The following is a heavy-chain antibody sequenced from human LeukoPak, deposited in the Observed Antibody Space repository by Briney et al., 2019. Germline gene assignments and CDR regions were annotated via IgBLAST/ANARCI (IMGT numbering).Heavy chain of an antibody. Sequence: ASVKVSCKASGYTFTSYGISWVRQAPGQGLEWMGWISAYNGNTNYAQKFQGRVSMTRNTSISTGYMELSSLRSEDTAVYYCARASGYEFDYWGQGTLVTVSS. CDR1: GYTFTSYG. V-gene: IGHV1-18*01. J-gene: IGHJ4*02. D-gene: IGHD5-12*01. CDR2: ISAYNGNT. CDR3: ARASGYEFDY.